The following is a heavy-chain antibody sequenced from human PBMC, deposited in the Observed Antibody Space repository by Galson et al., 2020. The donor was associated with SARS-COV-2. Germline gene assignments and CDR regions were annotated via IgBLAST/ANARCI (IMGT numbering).Heavy chain of an antibody. D-gene: IGHD3-10*01. J-gene: IGHJ4*02. CDR3: ARGVYGSGSFLGYYFDY. CDR2: IWYDGSNK. Sequence: QLGGSLRLSCAASGFTFSSYGMHWVRQAPGKGLEWVAVIWYDGSNKYYADSVKGRFTISRDNSKNTLYLQMNSLRAEDTAVYYCARGVYGSGSFLGYYFDYWGQGTLVTVSS. V-gene: IGHV3-33*01. CDR1: GFTFSSYG.